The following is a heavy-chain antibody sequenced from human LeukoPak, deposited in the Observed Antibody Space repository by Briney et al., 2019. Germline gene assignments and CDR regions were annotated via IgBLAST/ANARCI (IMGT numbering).Heavy chain of an antibody. CDR3: ARTDIVVVPAAILGSWFDP. Sequence: PSETLSLTCAVSGYSISSGYYWGWIRQPPGKGLEWIGSIYPSGSAYYNPSLKSRVTISVDTSKNQFSLKLSSVTAADTAVYYCARTDIVVVPAAILGSWFDPWGQGTLVTVSS. D-gene: IGHD2-2*02. CDR2: IYPSGSA. V-gene: IGHV4-38-2*01. J-gene: IGHJ5*02. CDR1: GYSISSGYY.